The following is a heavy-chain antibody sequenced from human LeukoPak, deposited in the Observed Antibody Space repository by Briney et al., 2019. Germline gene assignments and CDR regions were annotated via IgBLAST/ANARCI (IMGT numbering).Heavy chain of an antibody. Sequence: ASVKVSCKASGYTFTGYGISWVRQAPGQGLEWMGWISAYNGNTNYAQKLQGRVTMTTDTSTSTAYMELRSLRSDDTAVYYCARVGYYDFWSGLFDYWGQGTLVTVSS. CDR3: ARVGYYDFWSGLFDY. J-gene: IGHJ4*02. CDR1: GYTFTGYG. D-gene: IGHD3-3*01. CDR2: ISAYNGNT. V-gene: IGHV1-18*01.